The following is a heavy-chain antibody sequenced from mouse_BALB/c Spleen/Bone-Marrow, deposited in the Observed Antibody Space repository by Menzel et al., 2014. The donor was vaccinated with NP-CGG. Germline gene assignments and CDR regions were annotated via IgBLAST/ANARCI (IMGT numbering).Heavy chain of an antibody. V-gene: IGHV4-1*02. CDR3: ARXXXXGXXDX. CDR2: INLDSSTI. Sequence: EVKLQESGGGLVQPGGSLKLSCAASGFDFSRYWMSWVRQAPGKGLEWIGEINLDSSTINYTPSLKDKFIISRDNAKNTLYLQMSKVRSEDTALYYCARXXXXGXXDXWGQGTSVTVSS. CDR1: GFDFSRYW. J-gene: IGHJ4*01.